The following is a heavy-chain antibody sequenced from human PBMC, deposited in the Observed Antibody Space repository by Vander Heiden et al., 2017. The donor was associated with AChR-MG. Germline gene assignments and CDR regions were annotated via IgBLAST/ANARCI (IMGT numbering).Heavy chain of an antibody. V-gene: IGHV3-23*01. Sequence: EVQLLESGGGLVQPGGSLRLSCAASGFTFSSYAMSWVRQAPGKGLEWVSAIRGSGGSTYYADSVKGRFTIARDNSKNTLYLQRNSMRAEDTAVYYCANSGVVIVQRWKAGPPGGDYWGQGTLVTVSS. CDR3: ANSGVVIVQRWKAGPPGGDY. CDR1: GFTFSSYA. D-gene: IGHD3-3*01. CDR2: IRGSGGST. J-gene: IGHJ4*02.